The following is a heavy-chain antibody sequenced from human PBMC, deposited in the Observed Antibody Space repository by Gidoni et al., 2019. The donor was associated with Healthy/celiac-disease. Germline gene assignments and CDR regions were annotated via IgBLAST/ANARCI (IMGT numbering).Heavy chain of an antibody. D-gene: IGHD2-15*01. J-gene: IGHJ1*01. Sequence: EVQLVETGGGLIQPGGSLRLSCAASGFTVSSNYMSWVRQAPGKGLEWVSVIYSGGSTYYADSVKGRFTISRDNSKNTLYLQMNSLRAEDTAVYYCARGYCSGGSCYLTSAEYFQHWGQGTLVTVSS. CDR3: ARGYCSGGSCYLTSAEYFQH. CDR1: GFTVSSNY. CDR2: IYSGGST. V-gene: IGHV3-53*02.